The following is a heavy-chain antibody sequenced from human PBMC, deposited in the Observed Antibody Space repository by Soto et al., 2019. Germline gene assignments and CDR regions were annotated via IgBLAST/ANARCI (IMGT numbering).Heavy chain of an antibody. Sequence: QVQLVQSGAEVKKPGSSVKVSCKASGGTFSNYAISWVRQAPGQGLEWMGGITPIFGTTDYAQRFQGRVTITADEATSTAYMEPSSLRSEDTAVDYCARPYSSSWPPYDFYGMEVWGQGTTVTVSS. J-gene: IGHJ6*02. CDR2: ITPIFGTT. CDR1: GGTFSNYA. V-gene: IGHV1-69*01. CDR3: ARPYSSSWPPYDFYGMEV. D-gene: IGHD6-13*01.